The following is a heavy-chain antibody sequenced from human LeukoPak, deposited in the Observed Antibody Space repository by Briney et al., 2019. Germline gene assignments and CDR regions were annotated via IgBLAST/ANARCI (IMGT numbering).Heavy chain of an antibody. CDR2: IYTSGST. CDR3: ARDQGMIDYYYMDV. V-gene: IGHV4-4*07. Sequence: SETLSLTCTVSGGSISSYYWSWIRQPAGKGLEWIGRIYTSGSTNYNPSLKSRATMSVDTSKNQFSLKLSSVTAADTAVYYCARDQGMIDYYYMDVWGKGTTVTVSS. D-gene: IGHD3-16*01. J-gene: IGHJ6*03. CDR1: GGSISSYY.